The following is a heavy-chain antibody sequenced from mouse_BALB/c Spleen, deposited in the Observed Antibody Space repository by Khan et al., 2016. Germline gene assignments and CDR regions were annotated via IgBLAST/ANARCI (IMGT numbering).Heavy chain of an antibody. CDR3: ARFYEDYYGAMDY. CDR2: INPNNGGT. CDR1: GYTFTDYN. Sequence: VRLQQSGPELVKPGASVKIPCKASGYTFTDYNMDWVKQSHGKSLEWIGDINPNNGGTVYNQRFKGKATLTVDKSSSTAYMELRSLTSYDTADYYCARFYEDYYGAMDYWGQGTSVTVSS. J-gene: IGHJ4*01. V-gene: IGHV1-18*01. D-gene: IGHD1-1*01.